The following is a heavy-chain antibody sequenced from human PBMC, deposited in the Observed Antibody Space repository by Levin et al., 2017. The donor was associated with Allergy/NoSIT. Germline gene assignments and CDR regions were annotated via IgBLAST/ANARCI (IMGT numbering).Heavy chain of an antibody. Sequence: PGESLKISCVASGLRFTNYGMHWVRQAPDKGLEWVAIIWYDGSNTYYADSVKDRFTISKDNSKNTLYLQMDSLRAEDTAVYYCATSSGTYYLPLWGQGTLVTVSS. V-gene: IGHV3-33*01. CDR3: ATSSGTYYLPL. CDR1: GLRFTNYG. CDR2: IWYDGSNT. J-gene: IGHJ4*02. D-gene: IGHD3-10*01.